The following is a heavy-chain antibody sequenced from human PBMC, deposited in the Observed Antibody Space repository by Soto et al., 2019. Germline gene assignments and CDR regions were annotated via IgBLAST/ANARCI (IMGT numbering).Heavy chain of an antibody. J-gene: IGHJ4*02. CDR1: GFTFSNYA. V-gene: IGHV3-23*01. CDR3: AKDQGSSWYEIGY. D-gene: IGHD6-13*01. Sequence: EVQLLESGGGLVQPGGSLRLSCAASGFTFSNYAVTWVRQAPGKGLEWVSTIRGSGGSTYYADSVKGRFTISRDNSKNTRYRQMNSLRAEDTAVYYCAKDQGSSWYEIGYWGQGTLVTVSS. CDR2: IRGSGGST.